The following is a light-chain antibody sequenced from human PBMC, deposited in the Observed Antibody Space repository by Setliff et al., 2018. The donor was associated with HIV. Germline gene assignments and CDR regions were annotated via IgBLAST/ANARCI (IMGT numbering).Light chain of an antibody. CDR2: DDS. V-gene: IGLV3-21*03. Sequence: SYELTQPPSVSVAPGKTATIPCGGNNIGRKSVHWYQQKPGQAPVLVVFDDSDRPSGIPERFSGSNSGNTATLTIGRVEAGDEADYYCQVWDSSSDLMVFGGGTQLTVL. CDR1: NIGRKS. J-gene: IGLJ2*01. CDR3: QVWDSSSDLMV.